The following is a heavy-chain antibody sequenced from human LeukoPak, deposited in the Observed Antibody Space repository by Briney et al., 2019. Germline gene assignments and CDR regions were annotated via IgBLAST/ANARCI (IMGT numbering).Heavy chain of an antibody. Sequence: GGSLRLSCAASGFTLSSYAMSWVRQAPGKGLEWVSAISGSGGSTYYADSVKGRFTISRDNSKNTLYLQMNSLRAEDTAVYYCAKVGVDILRFLEWLLNTFDYWGQGTLVTVSS. J-gene: IGHJ4*02. D-gene: IGHD3-3*01. CDR2: ISGSGGST. CDR1: GFTLSSYA. CDR3: AKVGVDILRFLEWLLNTFDY. V-gene: IGHV3-23*01.